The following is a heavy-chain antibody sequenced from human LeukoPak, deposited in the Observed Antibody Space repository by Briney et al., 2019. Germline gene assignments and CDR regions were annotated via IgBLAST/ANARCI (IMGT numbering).Heavy chain of an antibody. Sequence: PSETLSLTCTVSGGSISSYYWSWIRQPPGKGLEWIGYIYYSGSTSYNPSLKSRVTISVDTSKNQFSLKLSSVTAADTAVYYCARYYGSGSGYFDYWGQGTLVTVSS. CDR1: GGSISSYY. J-gene: IGHJ4*02. CDR3: ARYYGSGSGYFDY. D-gene: IGHD3-10*01. V-gene: IGHV4-59*08. CDR2: IYYSGST.